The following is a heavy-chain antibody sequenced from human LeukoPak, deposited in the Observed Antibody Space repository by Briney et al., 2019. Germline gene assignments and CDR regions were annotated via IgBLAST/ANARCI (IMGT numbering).Heavy chain of an antibody. Sequence: RASVTVSCKASGYTFTSYGISWVRQAPGQGLEWMGWISAYNGNTNYAQKLQGRVTMTTDTSTSTAYMELRSLRSDDTAVYYCARDGLRFFGDALNYYGMDVWGQGTTVTVSS. CDR2: ISAYNGNT. D-gene: IGHD3-3*01. CDR1: GYTFTSYG. J-gene: IGHJ6*02. CDR3: ARDGLRFFGDALNYYGMDV. V-gene: IGHV1-18*01.